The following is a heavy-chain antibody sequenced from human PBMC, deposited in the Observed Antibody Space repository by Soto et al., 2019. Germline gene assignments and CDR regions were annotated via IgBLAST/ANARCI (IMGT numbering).Heavy chain of an antibody. D-gene: IGHD3-3*01. V-gene: IGHV5-51*01. Sequence: GESLTISCKCSGYSFTRYWIGWVRQMPGKGLEWMGIIYPGDSDTRYSPSFQGQVTISADKSISTAYLQWSSLKASDTAMYYCARADKEGFFRWFDPWGQGTLVTVSS. CDR1: GYSFTRYW. J-gene: IGHJ5*02. CDR3: ARADKEGFFRWFDP. CDR2: IYPGDSDT.